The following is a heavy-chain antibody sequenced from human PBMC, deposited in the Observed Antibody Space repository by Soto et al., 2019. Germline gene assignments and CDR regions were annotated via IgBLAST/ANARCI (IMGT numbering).Heavy chain of an antibody. CDR1: GFTFSSYA. J-gene: IGHJ6*02. CDR3: AKDGPGPPITIFGVVTSSTNLPYGMDV. D-gene: IGHD3-3*01. CDR2: ISGSGGST. V-gene: IGHV3-23*01. Sequence: GGSLRLSCAASGFTFSSYAMSWVRQAPGKGLEWVSAISGSGGSTYYADSVKGRFTISRDNSKNTLYLQMNSLRAEDTAVYYCAKDGPGPPITIFGVVTSSTNLPYGMDVWGQGTTVTVSS.